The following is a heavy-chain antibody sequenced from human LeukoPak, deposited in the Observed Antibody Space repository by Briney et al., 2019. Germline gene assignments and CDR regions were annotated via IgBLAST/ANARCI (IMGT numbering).Heavy chain of an antibody. CDR3: ACVRTTYCYDHSTY. D-gene: IGHD3-22*01. Sequence: PGGSLRLSCVASGFSFSNYAMSWVRQAPGKGLEWVSGISGFGSSPYYADSVKGRLTVSRDNSKNTLYLQMNSLRAEDTAVYFCACVRTTYCYDHSTYWGRGTLVTVSS. J-gene: IGHJ4*02. V-gene: IGHV3-23*01. CDR1: GFSFSNYA. CDR2: ISGFGSSP.